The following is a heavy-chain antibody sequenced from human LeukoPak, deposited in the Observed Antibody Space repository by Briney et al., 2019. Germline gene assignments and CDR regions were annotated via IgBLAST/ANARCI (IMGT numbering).Heavy chain of an antibody. J-gene: IGHJ4*02. D-gene: IGHD6-6*01. CDR2: IYSGDNT. CDR1: GFTVSSSY. CDR3: ATYSSSSDYFDY. V-gene: IGHV3-53*01. Sequence: GGSLRLSCAASGFTVSSSYMSWVRQAPGKGLEWVSIIYSGDNTYYADSMKGRFTISRDNSKNTLYLQMNSLRAEDTAVYYCATYSSSSDYFDYWGQGTLVIVYS.